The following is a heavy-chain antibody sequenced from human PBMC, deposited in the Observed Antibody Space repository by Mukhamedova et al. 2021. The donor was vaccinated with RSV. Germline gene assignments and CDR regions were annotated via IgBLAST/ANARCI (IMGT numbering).Heavy chain of an antibody. CDR3: ASTHCSGGSCYGYY. D-gene: IGHD2-15*01. Sequence: PSLKSRVTISVDTSKNQFSLKLSSVTAADTAVYYCASTHCSGGSCYGYYWGQGTLVTVSS. V-gene: IGHV4-39*01. J-gene: IGHJ4*02.